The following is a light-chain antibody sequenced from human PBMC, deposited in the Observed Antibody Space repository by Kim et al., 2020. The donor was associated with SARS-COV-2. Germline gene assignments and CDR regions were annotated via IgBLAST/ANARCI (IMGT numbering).Light chain of an antibody. J-gene: IGLJ2*01. V-gene: IGLV3-19*01. CDR1: SLRSYD. Sequence: ALGQTVRITCQGDSLRSYDASWYQQKPGQAPVLVIYGKNNRPSGIPDRFSGSSSENTASLTITGAQAEDEADYYCNSRDSSGNHVVLGGGTQLTVL. CDR3: NSRDSSGNHVV. CDR2: GKN.